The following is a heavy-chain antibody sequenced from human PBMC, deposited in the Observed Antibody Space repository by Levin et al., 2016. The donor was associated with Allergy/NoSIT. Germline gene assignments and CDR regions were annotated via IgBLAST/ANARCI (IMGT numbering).Heavy chain of an antibody. CDR2: INAGNGNT. CDR3: ARVAVDY. J-gene: IGHJ4*02. Sequence: WVRQAPGQRLEWMGWINAGNGNTKYSQKFQGRVTITRDTSASTAYMELSSLRSEDTAVYYCARVAVDYWGQGTLVTVSS. D-gene: IGHD2-15*01. V-gene: IGHV1-3*01.